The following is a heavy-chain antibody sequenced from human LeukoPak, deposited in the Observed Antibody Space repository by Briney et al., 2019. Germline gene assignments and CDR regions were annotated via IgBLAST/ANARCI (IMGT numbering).Heavy chain of an antibody. CDR3: ARDRGITIFGVVEYYFDY. CDR2: IWYDGSNK. V-gene: IGHV3-33*01. Sequence: GGSLRLSCAASGFTFSSYGMHWVRQAPGKGLEWVAVIWYDGSNKYYADSVKGRFTISRVNSKNTLYLQMNSLRAEDTAVYYCARDRGITIFGVVEYYFDYWGQGTLVTVSS. D-gene: IGHD3-3*01. CDR1: GFTFSSYG. J-gene: IGHJ4*02.